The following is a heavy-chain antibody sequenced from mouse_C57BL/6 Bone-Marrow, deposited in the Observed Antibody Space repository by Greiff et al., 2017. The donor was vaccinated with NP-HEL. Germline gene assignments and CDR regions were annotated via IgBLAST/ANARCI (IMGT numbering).Heavy chain of an antibody. V-gene: IGHV1-55*01. Sequence: VQLQQPGAELVKPGASVTMSCTASGYTFTSYWITWVKQRPGQGLEWIGDIYPGSGSTNYNAKFKSKATLTVDTSSSTAYLQLSSLTSEDSAVYYCARDWYFDVWGTGTTVTVSS. CDR1: GYTFTSYW. CDR3: ARDWYFDV. J-gene: IGHJ1*03. CDR2: IYPGSGST.